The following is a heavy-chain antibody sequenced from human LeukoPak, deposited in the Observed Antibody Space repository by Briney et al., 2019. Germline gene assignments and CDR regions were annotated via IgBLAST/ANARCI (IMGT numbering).Heavy chain of an antibody. Sequence: SETLSLTCTVSGGSISNYYWSWIRQPPGKGLEWIGYIYYSGSTNYNPSLKSRVTISVDTSKNQFSLKLSSVTAADTAVYYCARDLYDSSGYYSAIAFDIWGQGTMVTVSS. D-gene: IGHD3-22*01. CDR1: GGSISNYY. V-gene: IGHV4-59*01. J-gene: IGHJ3*02. CDR2: IYYSGST. CDR3: ARDLYDSSGYYSAIAFDI.